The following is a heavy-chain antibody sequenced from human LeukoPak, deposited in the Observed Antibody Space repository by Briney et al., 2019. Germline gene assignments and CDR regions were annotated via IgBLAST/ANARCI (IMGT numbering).Heavy chain of an antibody. CDR1: GFTFSNYA. V-gene: IGHV3-30*18. CDR3: AKVASRTYYYYYMNV. CDR2: ISSDESNK. Sequence: GGSLRLSCAASGFTFSNYAMHWVRQAPGKGLEWLAVISSDESNKDYADSVKGRFTISRDNSKSTLYLQMNSLRADDTALYYCAKVASRTYYYYYMNVWGKGTTVTVSS. J-gene: IGHJ6*03. D-gene: IGHD2-8*01.